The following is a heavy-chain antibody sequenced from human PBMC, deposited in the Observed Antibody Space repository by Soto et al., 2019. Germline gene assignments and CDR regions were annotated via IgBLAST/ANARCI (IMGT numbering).Heavy chain of an antibody. CDR2: LSSTGSTI. J-gene: IGHJ4*02. Sequence: QVQLVESGGGLVKPGGCLRLSCGASGFTFSDYYMSWIRQAPGKGLEWVSYLSSTGSTIYYADSVKGRFTISRDNAKNSLYLQMNSLRAADTAVYYCARDPVAEVGATRGFDYWGQGTLVTVSS. CDR3: ARDPVAEVGATRGFDY. CDR1: GFTFSDYY. V-gene: IGHV3-11*01. D-gene: IGHD1-26*01.